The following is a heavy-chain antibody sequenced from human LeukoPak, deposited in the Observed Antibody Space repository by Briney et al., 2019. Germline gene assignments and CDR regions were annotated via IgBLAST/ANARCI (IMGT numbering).Heavy chain of an antibody. J-gene: IGHJ4*02. V-gene: IGHV3-23*01. Sequence: PGGSLRLSCAASGFTFSSYAMSWVRQAPGKGLKWVSTISGSGGSTYYADSVKGRFTISRDNSKNTLYLQMNSLRAEDTAVYYCAKGVDHYGSGSYYKWPLDYWGQGTLVTVSS. D-gene: IGHD3-10*01. CDR2: ISGSGGST. CDR1: GFTFSSYA. CDR3: AKGVDHYGSGSYYKWPLDY.